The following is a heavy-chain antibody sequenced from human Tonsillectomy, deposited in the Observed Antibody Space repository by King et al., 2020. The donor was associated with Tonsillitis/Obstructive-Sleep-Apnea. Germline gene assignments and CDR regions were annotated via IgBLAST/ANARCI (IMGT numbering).Heavy chain of an antibody. J-gene: IGHJ4*02. CDR2: IIPNSGGT. CDR3: ARVGSSSWTPFDY. V-gene: IGHV1-2*02. Sequence: VQLVESGAEVKKPGASVKVSCKASGYTFTGYYMHWVRQAPGQGLEWMGWIIPNSGGTNYAQKFQGRVTMTRDTSISTAYMELSRLRSDDTAVYYCARVGSSSWTPFDYWGQGTLVTVSS. D-gene: IGHD6-13*01. CDR1: GYTFTGYY.